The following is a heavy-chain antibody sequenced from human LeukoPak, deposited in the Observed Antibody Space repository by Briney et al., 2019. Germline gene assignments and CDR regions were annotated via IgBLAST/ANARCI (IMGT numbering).Heavy chain of an antibody. V-gene: IGHV1-46*01. Sequence: ASVKVSCKASGYTFTSYYMHWVRQAPGQGLEWMGIINPSGGSTSYAQKFQGRVTMTRDMSTSTVYMELSSLRSEDTAVYYCARDRVLYSSSWDFDYWGQGTLVTVSS. J-gene: IGHJ4*02. D-gene: IGHD6-13*01. CDR1: GYTFTSYY. CDR2: INPSGGST. CDR3: ARDRVLYSSSWDFDY.